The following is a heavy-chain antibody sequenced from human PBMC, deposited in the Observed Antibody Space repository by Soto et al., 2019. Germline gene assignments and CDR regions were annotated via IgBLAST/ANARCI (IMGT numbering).Heavy chain of an antibody. Sequence: EVQLVESGGGLVKPGGSLRVSCEASGFRFTSYSMNWVRQAPQKGLEWVSLIDARSNYIYYADSVKGRFTISRDNARNSLYLQMDSLRVEDTAVYYCVRENEMAGATSAFEYWGQVTPVTVSS. CDR1: GFRFTSYS. V-gene: IGHV3-21*02. CDR3: VRENEMAGATSAFEY. CDR2: IDARSNYI. D-gene: IGHD1-26*01. J-gene: IGHJ4*02.